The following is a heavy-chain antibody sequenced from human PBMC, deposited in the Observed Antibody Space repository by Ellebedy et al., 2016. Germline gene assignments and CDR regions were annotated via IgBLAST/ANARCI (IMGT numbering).Heavy chain of an antibody. J-gene: IGHJ4*02. D-gene: IGHD4-17*01. CDR3: YYGHYSGS. Sequence: GGSLRLXCAASGLSFGNFFMTWVRQAPGGGLEWVSTISGGGDATVYADSVKGRFTVSRDNSRNTLFLQMNSLRAEDTAIYYCYYGHYSGSWGQGTLVTVSS. CDR1: GLSFGNFF. CDR2: ISGGGDAT. V-gene: IGHV3-23*01.